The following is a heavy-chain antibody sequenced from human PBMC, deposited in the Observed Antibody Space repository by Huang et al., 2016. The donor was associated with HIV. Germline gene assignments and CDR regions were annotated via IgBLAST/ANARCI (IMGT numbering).Heavy chain of an antibody. CDR1: GFPFNSPA. CDR2: ISNYGSNN. D-gene: IGHD5-18*01. V-gene: IGHV3-30-3*01. J-gene: IGHJ3*02. CDR3: ARAKDTWDAYDI. Sequence: QVQLVESGGGVVQPGRSLRLSCAASGFPFNSPAMHWVRQAPGRGLDWVAVISNYGSNNYYASSVTGRFTISRDSSKSTLFLHMTSLRTEDTAVYYCARAKDTWDAYDIWGQGTMVIVSS.